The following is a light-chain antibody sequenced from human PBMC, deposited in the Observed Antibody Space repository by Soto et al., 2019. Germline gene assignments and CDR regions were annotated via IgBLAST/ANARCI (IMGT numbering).Light chain of an antibody. CDR3: AAWDVSLSAV. Sequence: SVLTQPPSASGTPGQSVTISCSGSSSNIGSKFVYWYQQLPGTAPKLLIYRDDQRPSGVPDRFSGSKSGTSASLAISGLRSEDEGDYYCAAWDVSLSAVFGGGTKLTVL. V-gene: IGLV1-47*01. CDR2: RDD. J-gene: IGLJ3*02. CDR1: SSNIGSKF.